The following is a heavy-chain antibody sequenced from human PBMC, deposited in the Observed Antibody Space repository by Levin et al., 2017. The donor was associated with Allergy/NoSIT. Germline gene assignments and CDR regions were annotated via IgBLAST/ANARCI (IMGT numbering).Heavy chain of an antibody. Sequence: SETLSLTCAVSGGSISSSNWWSWVRQPPGKGLEWIGEIYHSGSTNYNPSLKSRVTISVDKSKNQFSLKLSSVTAADTAVYYCARGDYYGSGYSRWFDPWGQGTLVTVSS. J-gene: IGHJ5*02. V-gene: IGHV4-4*02. CDR1: GGSISSSNW. D-gene: IGHD3-10*01. CDR3: ARGDYYGSGYSRWFDP. CDR2: IYHSGST.